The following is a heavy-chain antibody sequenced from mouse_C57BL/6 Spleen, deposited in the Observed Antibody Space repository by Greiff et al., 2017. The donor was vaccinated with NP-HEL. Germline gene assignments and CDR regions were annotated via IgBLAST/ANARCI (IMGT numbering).Heavy chain of an antibody. V-gene: IGHV1-76*01. Sequence: VQLQQSGAELVRPGASVKLSCKASGYTFTDYYINWVKQRPGQGLEWIARIYPGSGNTYYNEKFKGKATLTAEKSSSTAYMQLSSLTSEDSAVYFCARSGGYEYYYAMDYWGQGTSVTVSS. CDR3: ARSGGYEYYYAMDY. D-gene: IGHD2-2*01. CDR2: IYPGSGNT. CDR1: GYTFTDYY. J-gene: IGHJ4*01.